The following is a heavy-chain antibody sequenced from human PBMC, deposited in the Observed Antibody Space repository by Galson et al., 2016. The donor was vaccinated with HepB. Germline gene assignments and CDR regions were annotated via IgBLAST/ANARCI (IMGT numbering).Heavy chain of an antibody. CDR1: GFNFSSYG. CDR3: AKNDILTGYSAFDY. V-gene: IGHV3-30*18. D-gene: IGHD3-9*01. CDR2: ISYDGSKK. Sequence: SLRLSCAASGFNFSSYGMNWVRQAPGKGLEWVAVISYDGSKKYYADSAKGRFTISRDNSKNTLYLQMNSLRAEDTAVYYCAKNDILTGYSAFDYWGQGTLVTVSS. J-gene: IGHJ4*02.